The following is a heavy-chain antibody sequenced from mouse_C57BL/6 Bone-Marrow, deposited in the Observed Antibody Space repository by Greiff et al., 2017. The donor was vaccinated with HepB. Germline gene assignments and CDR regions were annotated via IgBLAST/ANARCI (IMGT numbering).Heavy chain of an antibody. CDR3: ARGGYGSSLYWYFDV. J-gene: IGHJ1*03. CDR1: GYTFTDYN. CDR2: INPNNGGT. Sequence: EVQLQQSGPELVKPGASVKIPCKASGYTFTDYNMDWVKQSHGKSLEWIGDINPNNGGTIYNQKFKGKATLPVDKSSSTAYMELRSLTSEDTAVYYCARGGYGSSLYWYFDVWGTGTTVTVS. D-gene: IGHD1-1*01. V-gene: IGHV1-18*01.